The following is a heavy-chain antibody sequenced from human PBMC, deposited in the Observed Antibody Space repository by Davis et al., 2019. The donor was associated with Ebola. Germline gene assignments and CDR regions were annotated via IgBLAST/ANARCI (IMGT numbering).Heavy chain of an antibody. CDR1: AFTFSSYW. D-gene: IGHD1-26*01. V-gene: IGHV3-7*01. J-gene: IGHJ6*02. CDR3: ATRPGGRGMDV. CDR2: IKQDGSEI. Sequence: PVGSLRLSCAVSAFTFSSYWMSWVRQAPGKGLEWVANIKQDGSEIHYVDSVKGRFIISRDNTKNSIYLEMNDLRVDDTAVYYCATRPGGRGMDVWGQGTTVTVSS.